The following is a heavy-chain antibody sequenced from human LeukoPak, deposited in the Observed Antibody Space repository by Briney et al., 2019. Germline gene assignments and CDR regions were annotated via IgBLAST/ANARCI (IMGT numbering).Heavy chain of an antibody. Sequence: SETLSLTCTVSGGSISSSSYYWGWIRQPPGKGLEWIGSIYYSGSTYYNPSLKSRVTISVDTSKNQFSLKLSSVTAADTAVYYCARGLSSSWIDYWGQGTLVTVSS. J-gene: IGHJ4*02. CDR1: GGSISSSSYY. V-gene: IGHV4-39*07. CDR2: IYYSGST. CDR3: ARGLSSSWIDY. D-gene: IGHD6-13*01.